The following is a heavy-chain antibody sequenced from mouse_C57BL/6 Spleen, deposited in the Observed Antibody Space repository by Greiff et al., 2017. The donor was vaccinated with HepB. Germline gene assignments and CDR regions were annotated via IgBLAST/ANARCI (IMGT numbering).Heavy chain of an antibody. V-gene: IGHV5-16*01. CDR2: INYDGSST. CDR1: GFTFSDYY. J-gene: IGHJ2*01. Sequence: EVKLMESEGGLVQPGSSMKLSCTASGFTFSDYYMAWVRQVPEKGLEWVANINYDGSSTYYLDSLKSRFIISRDNAKNILYMQMSSLKSEDTATYYGARDLLRRGDFDYWGQGTTLTVS. CDR3: ARDLLRRGDFDY.